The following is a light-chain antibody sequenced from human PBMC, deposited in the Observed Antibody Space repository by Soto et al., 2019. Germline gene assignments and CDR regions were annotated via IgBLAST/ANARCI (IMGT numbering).Light chain of an antibody. CDR2: AAS. J-gene: IGKJ1*01. CDR3: QQGYGTPRT. Sequence: AIRMTQSPSSLSASTGDRVTITCRASQGISSYLAWYQQKPGKAPKLLIYAASTLQSGVPSRFSGSGSGTDFTLTISCLQSEDFATYYCQQGYGTPRTFGQGTKVDIK. CDR1: QGISSY. V-gene: IGKV1-8*01.